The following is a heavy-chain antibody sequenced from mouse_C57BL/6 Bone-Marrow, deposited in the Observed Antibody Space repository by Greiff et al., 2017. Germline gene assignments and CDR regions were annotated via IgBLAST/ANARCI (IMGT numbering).Heavy chain of an antibody. J-gene: IGHJ1*03. CDR3: ARIYYGSIYWYFDV. V-gene: IGHV1-52*01. Sequence: QVQLQQPGAELVRPGSSVKLSCKASGYTFTSYWMHWVKQRPIQGLEWIGNIDPSDSETHYNQKFKDKATLTVDKSSSTAYLPRSSLTSEDSAVYYCARIYYGSIYWYFDVWGTGTTVTVSS. CDR1: GYTFTSYW. D-gene: IGHD1-1*01. CDR2: IDPSDSET.